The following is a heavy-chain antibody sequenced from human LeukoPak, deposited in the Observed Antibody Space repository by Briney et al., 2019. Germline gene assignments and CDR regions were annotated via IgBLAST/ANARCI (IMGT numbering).Heavy chain of an antibody. CDR3: ARVPGDYVWGSHRPDFDY. V-gene: IGHV1-18*01. D-gene: IGHD3-16*02. J-gene: IGHJ4*02. CDR1: GYTFTSYG. CDR2: ISAYNGNT. Sequence: GASVKVSCKASGYTFTSYGISWVRQAPGQGFEWMGWISAYNGNTNYAQKLQDRVTMTTDTSTSTAYMEVRSLTSDDTAVYYCARVPGDYVWGSHRPDFDYWGQGTLVTVSS.